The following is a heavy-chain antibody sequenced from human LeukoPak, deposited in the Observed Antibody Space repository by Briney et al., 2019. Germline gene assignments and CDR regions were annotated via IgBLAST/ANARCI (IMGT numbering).Heavy chain of an antibody. J-gene: IGHJ5*02. CDR1: GFTFSSYE. Sequence: PGGSLRLSCAASGFTFSSYEMNWVRQAPGKGLEWVSYISSSGSTIYYADSVKGRLTISRDNAKNSLYLQMNSLRAEDTAVYYCAREDYYGSGSYSPYNWFDPWGQGTLVTVSS. CDR2: ISSSGSTI. CDR3: AREDYYGSGSYSPYNWFDP. V-gene: IGHV3-48*03. D-gene: IGHD3-10*01.